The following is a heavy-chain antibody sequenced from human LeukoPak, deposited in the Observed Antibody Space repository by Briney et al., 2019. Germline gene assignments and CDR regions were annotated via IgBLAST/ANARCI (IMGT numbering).Heavy chain of an antibody. D-gene: IGHD1-26*01. CDR1: GGSISNRNYH. V-gene: IGHV4-39*07. CDR3: ADRYTGNYRYHY. Sequence: PSETLSLTCTVSGGSISNRNYHWGWIRQPPGKGLEWIGSICSSGSAYYNPSLKSRVTISVDTSKNQFSLKLTSVTAADTAVYYCADRYTGNYRYHYWGQGTLVTVSS. J-gene: IGHJ4*02. CDR2: ICSSGSA.